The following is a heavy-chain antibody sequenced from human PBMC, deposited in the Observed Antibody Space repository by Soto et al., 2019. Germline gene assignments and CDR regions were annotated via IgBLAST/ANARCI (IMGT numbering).Heavy chain of an antibody. V-gene: IGHV3-23*01. CDR3: AKDRGSSSWYGGGMDV. Sequence: GGSLRLSCAASGFTFSSYAMSWVRQAPGKGLAWVSAISGSGGSTYYADSVKGRFTISRDNSKNTLYLQMNSLRAEDTAVYYCAKDRGSSSWYGGGMDVWGQGTTVTVSS. CDR2: ISGSGGST. D-gene: IGHD6-13*01. CDR1: GFTFSSYA. J-gene: IGHJ6*02.